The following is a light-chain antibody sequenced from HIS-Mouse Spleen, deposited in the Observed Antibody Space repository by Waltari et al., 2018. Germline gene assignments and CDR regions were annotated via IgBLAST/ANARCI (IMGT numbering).Light chain of an antibody. V-gene: IGLV1-51*01. CDR1: SSNLGNTY. Sequence: QSVLTQPPSVSAAPGQKVTIPCPGSSSNLGNTYVSWYQPLPGTAPKLLIYDNNKRPSGIPDRFSGSKSGTSATLGITGLQTGDEADYYCGTWDSSLSAWVFGGGTKLTVL. CDR2: DNN. J-gene: IGLJ3*02. CDR3: GTWDSSLSAWV.